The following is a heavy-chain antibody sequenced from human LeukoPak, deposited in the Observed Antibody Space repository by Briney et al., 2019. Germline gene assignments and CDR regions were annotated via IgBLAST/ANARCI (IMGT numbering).Heavy chain of an antibody. CDR2: IYFSGST. Sequence: SETLSLTCTVSGGSLSNYYWSWIRLPPGRGLEWIGYIYFSGSTNYNPSLKSRLTISVDTSKNQFSLKLSSVTAADTAVYYCARSGTVGAMPVWGQGTLVTVSS. CDR3: ARSGTVGAMPV. D-gene: IGHD1-26*01. CDR1: GGSLSNYY. V-gene: IGHV4-59*08. J-gene: IGHJ4*02.